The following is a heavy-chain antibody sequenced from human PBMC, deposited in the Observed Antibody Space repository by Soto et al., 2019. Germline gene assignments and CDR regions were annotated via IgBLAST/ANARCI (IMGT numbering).Heavy chain of an antibody. CDR1: GFTFSSYA. J-gene: IGHJ6*02. Sequence: QVQLVESGGGVVQPGRSLRLSCAASGFTFSSYAMHWVRQAPGKGLEWVAVISYDGSNKYYADSVKGRFTISRDNSKNTLYLQMNSLRAEDTAVYYCAREYRDTAMVYGYYYYGMDVWGQGTTVTVSS. CDR3: AREYRDTAMVYGYYYYGMDV. CDR2: ISYDGSNK. V-gene: IGHV3-30-3*01. D-gene: IGHD5-18*01.